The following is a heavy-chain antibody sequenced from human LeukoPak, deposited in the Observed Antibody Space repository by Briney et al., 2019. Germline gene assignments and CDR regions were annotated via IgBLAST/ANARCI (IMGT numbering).Heavy chain of an antibody. CDR1: GYSFPNYW. Sequence: GESLKISCKGFGYSFPNYWIGWVRQMPGKGLEWLGIIYPGDSDTRYTLSFQGQVTISAQKSISTAYLQWRSLRASDTAIYYCARFEGYNRLGPWGQGTLVTVSS. V-gene: IGHV5-51*01. D-gene: IGHD5-18*01. CDR3: ARFEGYNRLGP. CDR2: IYPGDSDT. J-gene: IGHJ5*02.